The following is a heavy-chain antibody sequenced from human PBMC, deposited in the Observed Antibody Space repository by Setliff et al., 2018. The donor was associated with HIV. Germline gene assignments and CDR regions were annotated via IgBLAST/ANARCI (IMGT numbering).Heavy chain of an antibody. CDR2: ISIGSGGAI. Sequence: GGSLRLSCAASGFTFRNYKFNWVRQAPGRGREWVSSISIGSGGAIDYADSVQGRFTISRDNSKNSLYLQMNSLRVEDTAVYYCARDYLYYNLYNGSPVYGMDVWGQGTTVTVSS. CDR3: ARDYLYYNLYNGSPVYGMDV. V-gene: IGHV3-48*03. D-gene: IGHD3-3*01. CDR1: GFTFRNYK. J-gene: IGHJ6*02.